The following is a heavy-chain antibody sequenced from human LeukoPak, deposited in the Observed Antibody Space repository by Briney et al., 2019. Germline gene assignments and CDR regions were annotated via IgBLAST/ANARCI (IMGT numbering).Heavy chain of an antibody. D-gene: IGHD4/OR15-4a*01. CDR3: ARVPPPLLVRYYYYGMDV. J-gene: IGHJ6*02. V-gene: IGHV1-69*13. CDR2: IIPIFGTA. Sequence: LVKVSCKASGGTFSSYAISWVRQAPGQGLEWMGGIIPIFGTANYAQKFQGRVTITADESTSTAYMELSSLRSEDTAVYYCARVPPPLLVRYYYYGMDVWGQGTTVTVSS. CDR1: GGTFSSYA.